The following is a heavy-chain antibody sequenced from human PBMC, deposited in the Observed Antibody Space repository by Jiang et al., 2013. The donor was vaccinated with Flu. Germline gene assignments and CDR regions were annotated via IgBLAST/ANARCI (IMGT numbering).Heavy chain of an antibody. D-gene: IGHD2-21*02. J-gene: IGHJ6*02. V-gene: IGHV4-4*07. Sequence: LLKPSETLSLTCTVSGDSTSSYYWIWIRQPAGMGLEWIGRIYTSGSTNYNPSLKSRVTISIDTSTNQFSLKLISVTAPDTAVYYCARSYCGGDCYSMFGYSYYGMDVWGQGTTVTVSS. CDR3: ARSYCGGDCYSMFGYSYYGMDV. CDR2: IYTSGST. CDR1: GDSTSSYY.